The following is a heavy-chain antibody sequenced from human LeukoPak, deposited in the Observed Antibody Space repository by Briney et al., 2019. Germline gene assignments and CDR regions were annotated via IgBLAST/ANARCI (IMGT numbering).Heavy chain of an antibody. J-gene: IGHJ4*02. CDR1: GSSISSGGYY. V-gene: IGHV4-31*03. CDR2: IYYSGST. Sequence: SETLSLTCTVSGSSISSGGYYWSWIRQHPGKGLEWIGYIYYSGSTYYNPSLKSRVTISVDTSKNQFSLKLSSVTAADTAVYYCARVPGSYGRTPYFDYWGQGTLVTVSS. D-gene: IGHD5-18*01. CDR3: ARVPGSYGRTPYFDY.